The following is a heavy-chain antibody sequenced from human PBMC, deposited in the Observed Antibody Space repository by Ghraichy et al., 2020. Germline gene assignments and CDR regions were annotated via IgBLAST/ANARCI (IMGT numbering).Heavy chain of an antibody. Sequence: GGSLRLSCAASGFTFSSYWMHWVRQAPGKGLVWVSRINSDGSSTSYADSVKGRFTISRDNAKNTLYLQMNSLRAEDTAVYYCARGGSGYDPNPVDYWGQGTLVTVSS. CDR2: INSDGSST. CDR1: GFTFSSYW. V-gene: IGHV3-74*01. J-gene: IGHJ4*02. D-gene: IGHD5-12*01. CDR3: ARGGSGYDPNPVDY.